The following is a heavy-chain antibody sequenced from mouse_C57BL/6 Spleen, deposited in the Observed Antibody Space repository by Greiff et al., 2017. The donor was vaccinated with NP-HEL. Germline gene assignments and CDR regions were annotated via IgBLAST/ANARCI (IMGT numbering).Heavy chain of an antibody. CDR3: AVGGNYDYAMDY. J-gene: IGHJ4*01. CDR2: ISYDGSN. Sequence: EVKLQESGPGLVKPSQSLSLTCSVTGYSITSGYYWNWIRQFPGNKLEWMGYISYDGSNNYNPSLQNRISITRDTSKNQFFLKLNSVTTEDTATYYCAVGGNYDYAMDYWGQGTSVTVSS. CDR1: GYSITSGYY. D-gene: IGHD2-1*01. V-gene: IGHV3-6*01.